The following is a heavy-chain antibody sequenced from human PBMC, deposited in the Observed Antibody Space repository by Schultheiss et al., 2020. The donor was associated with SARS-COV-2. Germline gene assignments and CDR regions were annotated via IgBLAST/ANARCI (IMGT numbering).Heavy chain of an antibody. J-gene: IGHJ4*02. CDR1: GGSISSYY. V-gene: IGHV4-4*07. CDR3: ASGGYYDFWSGYYSFDY. CDR2: IYTSGST. D-gene: IGHD3-3*01. Sequence: SQTLSLTCTVSGGSISSYYWSWIRQPAGKGLEWIGRIYTSGSTNYNPSLKSRVTISVDTSKNQFSLKLSSVTAADTAVYYCASGGYYDFWSGYYSFDYWGQGTLVTVSS.